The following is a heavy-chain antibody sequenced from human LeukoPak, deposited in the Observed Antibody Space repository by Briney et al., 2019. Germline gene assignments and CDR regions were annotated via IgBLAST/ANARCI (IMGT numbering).Heavy chain of an antibody. V-gene: IGHV3-43*01. D-gene: IGHD3-3*01. CDR2: ISRNGAAT. J-gene: IGHJ4*02. Sequence: PGGSLRLSCEASGLSFGDYTMHWVRQPPGKGLEWVSLISRNGAATKYADSVRGRFTVSRDNSKNSLYLQMNSLRAEDTAVYYCARDGGYYAFDYWGQGTLVTVSS. CDR3: ARDGGYYAFDY. CDR1: GLSFGDYT.